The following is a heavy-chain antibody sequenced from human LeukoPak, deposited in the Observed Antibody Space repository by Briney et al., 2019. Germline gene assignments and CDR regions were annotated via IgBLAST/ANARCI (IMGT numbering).Heavy chain of an antibody. Sequence: PGGSLRLSCAASGFTFSGSAMHWVRQASGKGLEWVGRIRSKANSYATAHAASVKGRFTISRDGSKNTAYLQMNSLKTEDTAVYYWTRQHHYGDYAGGFDYWGQGTLVTVSS. D-gene: IGHD4-17*01. CDR3: TRQHHYGDYAGGFDY. CDR1: GFTFSGSA. CDR2: IRSKANSYAT. V-gene: IGHV3-73*01. J-gene: IGHJ4*02.